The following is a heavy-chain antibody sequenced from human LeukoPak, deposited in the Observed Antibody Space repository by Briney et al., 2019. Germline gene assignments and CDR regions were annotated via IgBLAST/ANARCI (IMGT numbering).Heavy chain of an antibody. CDR1: GLTFSSYA. V-gene: IGHV3-23*01. CDR3: AKDAVPAALGEYFFDY. D-gene: IGHD2-2*01. CDR2: ITGSGDWA. J-gene: IGHJ4*02. Sequence: GGSLRLSCAASGLTFSSYAMMWLRQAPGQGLEWVSAITGSGDWALYADSVKGRFTISRDNSKNTLYLQMSSLRAEDTAVYYCAKDAVPAALGEYFFDYWGQGTRVTVSS.